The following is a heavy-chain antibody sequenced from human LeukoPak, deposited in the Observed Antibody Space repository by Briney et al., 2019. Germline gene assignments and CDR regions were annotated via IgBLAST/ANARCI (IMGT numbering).Heavy chain of an antibody. CDR2: ISYDGSNK. J-gene: IGHJ1*01. Sequence: PGRSLRLSCAASGFTFRSYAMQWVRQSPGKGLEWLAAISYDGSNKDYADSVKGRFTISRDNSKNTLYLQMNSLRTEETAVYYCARDGSYCSAGSCYLGIYFQAWGQGTRVTVSS. CDR1: GFTFRSYA. V-gene: IGHV3-30-3*01. CDR3: ARDGSYCSAGSCYLGIYFQA. D-gene: IGHD2-15*01.